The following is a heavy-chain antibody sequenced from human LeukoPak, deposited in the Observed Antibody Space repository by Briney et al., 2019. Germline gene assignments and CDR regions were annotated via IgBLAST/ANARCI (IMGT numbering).Heavy chain of an antibody. J-gene: IGHJ6*04. CDR1: GFTFSSYA. CDR2: ISYDGSNK. CDR3: ARDGPKVVRGVINYYYYYGMDV. V-gene: IGHV3-30*04. Sequence: PGRSLRLSCAASGFTFSSYAMHWVRQAPGKGLEWVAVISYDGSNKYYADSVKGRFTIYRDNSKNTLYLQMNSLRAEDTAVYYCARDGPKVVRGVINYYYYYGMDVWGKGTTVTVSS. D-gene: IGHD3-10*02.